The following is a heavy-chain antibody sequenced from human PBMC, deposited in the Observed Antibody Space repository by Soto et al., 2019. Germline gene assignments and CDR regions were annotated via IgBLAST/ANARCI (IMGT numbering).Heavy chain of an antibody. CDR2: TYYTGTT. CDR1: GGSMTNNY. J-gene: IGHJ4*02. Sequence: SETLSLTCTVSGGSMTNNYWTWMRQPPGKGLEWIGYTYYTGTTNYNPSLNCRVTISVDTSKNQFSLQLKSVTAADTAVYYCARGGWSHDSWGRGTLVTVSS. CDR3: ARGGWSHDS. D-gene: IGHD6-19*01. V-gene: IGHV4-59*01.